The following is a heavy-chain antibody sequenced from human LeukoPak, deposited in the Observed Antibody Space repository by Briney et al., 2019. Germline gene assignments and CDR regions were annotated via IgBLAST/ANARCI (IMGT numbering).Heavy chain of an antibody. V-gene: IGHV4-34*09. CDR3: ARTSSGYQLNY. CDR2: INHSGST. CDR1: GGSFSGYY. Sequence: SETLSLTCAVYGGSFSGYYWSWIRRPPGKGLEWIGEINHSGSTNYNPSLKSRVTISVDTSKNQFSLKLSSVTAADTAVYYCARTSSGYQLNYWGQGTLVTVSS. J-gene: IGHJ4*02. D-gene: IGHD3-22*01.